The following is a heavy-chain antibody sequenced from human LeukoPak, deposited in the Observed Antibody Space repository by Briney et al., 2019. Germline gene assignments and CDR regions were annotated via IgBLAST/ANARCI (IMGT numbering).Heavy chain of an antibody. J-gene: IGHJ4*02. CDR2: IKSKTDGGTT. V-gene: IGHV3-15*07. CDR3: TTDREYSYGRRPFDY. D-gene: IGHD5-18*01. CDR1: GFTFSNAW. Sequence: GGSLRLSCAASGFTFSNAWMNWVRQAPGKGLEWVGRIKSKTDGGTTDYAAPVKGRFTISRDDSKNTLYLQMNSLKTEDTAVYYCTTDREYSYGRRPFDYWGQGTLVTVSS.